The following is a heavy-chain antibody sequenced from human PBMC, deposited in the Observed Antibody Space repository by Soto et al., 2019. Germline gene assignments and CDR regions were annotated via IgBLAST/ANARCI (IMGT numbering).Heavy chain of an antibody. CDR1: GDTFSNHT. CDR3: GRAAEMGTVTEGYYYYMDV. D-gene: IGHD4-17*01. Sequence: QVQLVQSGAEVKKPGSSVKVSCKASGDTFSNHTISWVRQAPGQGLEWMGRIISILGVANYAQKFQGRVTLSEEKTMPTAYMELRSLRSPDTAVYYCGRAAEMGTVTEGYYYYMDVWGKGTTVTVSS. V-gene: IGHV1-69*04. CDR2: IISILGVA. J-gene: IGHJ6*03.